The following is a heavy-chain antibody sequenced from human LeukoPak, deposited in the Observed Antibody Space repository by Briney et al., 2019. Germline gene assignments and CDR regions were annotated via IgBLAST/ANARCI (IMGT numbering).Heavy chain of an antibody. CDR2: INAGNGNT. V-gene: IGHV1-3*01. CDR1: GYTFTSYA. CDR3: AADSSGWSDAFDI. J-gene: IGHJ3*02. D-gene: IGHD6-19*01. Sequence: ASVKVSCKASGYTFTSYAMHWVRQAPGQRLEWMGWINAGNGNTKYSQKFQGRVTITRDTSASTAYMELSSLRSEGTAVYYCAADSSGWSDAFDIWGQGTMVTVSS.